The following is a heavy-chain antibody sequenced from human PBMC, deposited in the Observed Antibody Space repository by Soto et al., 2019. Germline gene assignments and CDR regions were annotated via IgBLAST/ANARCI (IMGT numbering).Heavy chain of an antibody. V-gene: IGHV3-30-3*01. J-gene: IGHJ6*02. CDR3: ARATGRKGYYDYGMDV. D-gene: IGHD1-1*01. Sequence: QVQLVESGGGVVQPGRSLRLSCAASGFTFSSYAMHWVRQAPGKGLEWVAVISYDGSNKYYADSVKGRFTISRDNSKNTLDLQMNSLRAEDTAVYYCARATGRKGYYDYGMDVWGQGTTVTVSS. CDR1: GFTFSSYA. CDR2: ISYDGSNK.